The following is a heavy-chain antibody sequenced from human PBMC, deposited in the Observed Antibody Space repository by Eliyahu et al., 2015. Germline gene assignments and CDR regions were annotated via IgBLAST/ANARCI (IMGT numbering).Heavy chain of an antibody. CDR2: ISMGSSTI. Sequence: EVQLVESGGGLVXPGGSLRLXCAASXFXFSXHSMNWVRQAPGKGLQWVSYISMGSSTIYYADSVKGRFTMSRDNAKKXLYLQMNSLRAEDTAXYYCARDGTEDSSGWTQPNWGLGTLVTVSS. D-gene: IGHD6-19*01. CDR1: XFXFSXHS. V-gene: IGHV3-48*04. J-gene: IGHJ4*02. CDR3: ARDGTEDSSGWTQPN.